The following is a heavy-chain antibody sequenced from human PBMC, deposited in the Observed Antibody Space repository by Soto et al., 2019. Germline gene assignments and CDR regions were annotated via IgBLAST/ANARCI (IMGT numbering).Heavy chain of an antibody. V-gene: IGHV3-23*01. CDR2: ISGSGGST. J-gene: IGHJ5*02. D-gene: IGHD5-12*01. CDR1: GFTFSSYA. Sequence: GGSLRLSCAASGFTFSSYAMSWVRQAPGKGLEWVSAISGSGGSTYYADSVKGRFTISRDNSKNTLYLQMNSLRAEDTAVYYCAKDEEREKDGYNYPSYNWFDPWGQGTLVTVSS. CDR3: AKDEEREKDGYNYPSYNWFDP.